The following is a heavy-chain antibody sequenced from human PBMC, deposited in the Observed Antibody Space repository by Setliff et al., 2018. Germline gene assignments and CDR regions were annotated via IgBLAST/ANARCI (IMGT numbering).Heavy chain of an antibody. Sequence: GSLRLSCATSGFTFSGNYMHWIRQAPGKGLVWVSRINTDDGTTNYADSVQGRFTIFRDNAKNTVYMELNSLRVDDTAVYYCVKLVPQAISSDPWGQGTLVTVSS. V-gene: IGHV3-74*01. J-gene: IGHJ5*02. CDR2: INTDDGTT. CDR1: GFTFSGNY. CDR3: VKLVPQAISSDP. D-gene: IGHD3-10*01.